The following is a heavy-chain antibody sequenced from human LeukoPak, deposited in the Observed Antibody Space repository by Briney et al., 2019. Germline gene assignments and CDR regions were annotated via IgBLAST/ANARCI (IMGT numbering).Heavy chain of an antibody. CDR3: ARGLWSPYGWFDP. V-gene: IGHV1-69*04. CDR2: VIPVIGIA. J-gene: IGHJ5*02. D-gene: IGHD3-16*01. CDR1: GGTFSSYA. Sequence: GASVKVSCKASGGTFSSYAISWVRQAPGQGLEWMGRVIPVIGIANYAQKFQGKVTITADKSTSTAYMELSSLRSEDTAVYYCARGLWSPYGWFDPWGQGTLVTVSS.